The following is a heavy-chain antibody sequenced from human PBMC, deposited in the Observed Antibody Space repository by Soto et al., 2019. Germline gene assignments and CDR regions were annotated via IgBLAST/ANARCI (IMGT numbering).Heavy chain of an antibody. J-gene: IGHJ5*02. CDR2: INPSCGST. V-gene: IGHV1-46*01. D-gene: IGHD3-3*01. CDR1: GYTFTSYY. Sequence: VSCKASGYTFTSYYMHWVRQAPGQVLEWMGIINPSCGSTSYAQKFQGRVTMTRDTSTSTVYMELSSLRSEDTAVYYCARDSSVYYDFWSGYYPTNWFEPWGQGTLVTVSS. CDR3: ARDSSVYYDFWSGYYPTNWFEP.